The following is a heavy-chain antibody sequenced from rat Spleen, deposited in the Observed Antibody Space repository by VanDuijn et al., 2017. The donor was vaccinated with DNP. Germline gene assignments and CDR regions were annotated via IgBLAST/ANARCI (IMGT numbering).Heavy chain of an antibody. V-gene: IGHV2-15*01. CDR3: ARWHLYLKYFDY. J-gene: IGHJ2*01. D-gene: IGHD1-2*01. CDR2: IWSGGST. CDR1: GFTFSSYW. Sequence: VQLVESGGGLVQPGRSLKLSCVASGFTFSSYWMFWIRQPPGKGLEWIAAIWSGGSTDYNSALKSRLSISRDTSKSQVLLKMNSLQTEDTAMYFCARWHLYLKYFDYWGQGVMVTVSS.